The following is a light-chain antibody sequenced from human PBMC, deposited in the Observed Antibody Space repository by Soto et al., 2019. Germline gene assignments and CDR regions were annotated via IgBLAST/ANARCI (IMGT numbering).Light chain of an antibody. CDR3: QQYKIWPPMYT. Sequence: EIVVTQSPATLSVSPGDRVTLSCRASQSVSNRLAWYQQTPGQAPRLLIYGASTRATGVPSRFSGYGSETEFTLTISSLQSEDFAIYYCQQYKIWPPMYTFGRGTKLEIK. CDR1: QSVSNR. V-gene: IGKV3-15*01. J-gene: IGKJ2*01. CDR2: GAS.